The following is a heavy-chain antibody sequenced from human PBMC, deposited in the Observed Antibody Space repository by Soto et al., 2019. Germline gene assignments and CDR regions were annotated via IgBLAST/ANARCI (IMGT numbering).Heavy chain of an antibody. J-gene: IGHJ5*02. D-gene: IGHD6-19*01. CDR3: ARSSLNSGWYWFDP. CDR1: GYRFANYG. V-gene: IGHV1-18*01. CDR2: ISGYNGNT. Sequence: QVQLVQSGPEVKKPGASVKVSCKASGYRFANYGITWVRQAPGQVLEWMGWISGYNGNTIYAQKVQGRVTITTDTSASTAYMELRSLTSDDKAVYYCARSSLNSGWYWFDPWGQGTLVTVSS.